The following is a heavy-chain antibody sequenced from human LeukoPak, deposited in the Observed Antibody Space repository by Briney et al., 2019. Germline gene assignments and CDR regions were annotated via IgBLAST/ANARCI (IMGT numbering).Heavy chain of an antibody. CDR2: IRSKVNNYAT. D-gene: IGHD4-17*01. J-gene: IGHJ6*02. Sequence: PGGSLRLSCTASGFTFSSYVMHWVRQAPGKGLEWVGRIRSKVNNYATAYAASVQGRFTISRDESKNTAYLQMNSLKTEDTAVYYCTRRVHGDYLYKMDVWGQGTTVTVSS. CDR3: TRRVHGDYLYKMDV. V-gene: IGHV3-73*01. CDR1: GFTFSSYV.